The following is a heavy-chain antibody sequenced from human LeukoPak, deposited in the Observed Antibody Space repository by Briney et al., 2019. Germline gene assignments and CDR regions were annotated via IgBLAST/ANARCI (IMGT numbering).Heavy chain of an antibody. D-gene: IGHD4-17*01. CDR1: GYTLTELS. J-gene: IGHJ4*02. CDR3: ATGDTVTPDFDY. V-gene: IGHV1-24*01. Sequence: ASVKVSCKVSGYTLTELSMHWVRQAPGKGLEWMGGFDPEDGETIYAQKFQGRVTMTEDTSTDTAYMELSSLRSEDTAVYYCATGDTVTPDFDYWGQGTLGTVSS. CDR2: FDPEDGET.